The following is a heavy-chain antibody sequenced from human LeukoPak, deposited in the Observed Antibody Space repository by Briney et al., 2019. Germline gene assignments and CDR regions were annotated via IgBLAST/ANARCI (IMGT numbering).Heavy chain of an antibody. CDR3: ASPKTDFWSGYYFDY. CDR2: IYYSGST. D-gene: IGHD3-3*01. CDR1: GYSISSGYY. Sequence: ASETLSLTCAVSGYSISSGYYWGWIRQPPGKGLEWIGSIYYSGSTYYNPSLKSRVTISVDTSKNQFSLKLSSVTAADTAVYYCASPKTDFWSGYYFDYWGQGTLVTVSS. V-gene: IGHV4-38-2*01. J-gene: IGHJ4*02.